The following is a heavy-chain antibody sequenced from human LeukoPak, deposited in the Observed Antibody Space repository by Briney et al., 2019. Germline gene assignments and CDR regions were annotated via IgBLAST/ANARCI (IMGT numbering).Heavy chain of an antibody. J-gene: IGHJ4*02. V-gene: IGHV3-23*01. CDR3: AKEGYTSYDAFDY. D-gene: IGHD5-12*01. CDR1: GFTFSRYA. CDR2: ISGAGSAT. Sequence: GGSLRLSCAASGFTFSRYAMNWVRQTPGRGLEWLSAISGAGSATYYADSVRGRFTVSRDNSKDTLFLQMNSLRAEDTALYYCAKEGYTSYDAFDYWGQGALVTVSS.